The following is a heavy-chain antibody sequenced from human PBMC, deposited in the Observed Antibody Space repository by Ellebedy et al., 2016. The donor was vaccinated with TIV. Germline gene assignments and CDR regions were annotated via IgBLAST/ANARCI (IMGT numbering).Heavy chain of an antibody. J-gene: IGHJ4*02. CDR1: GFSFSTYA. CDR3: AKSQVGATFFDY. CDR2: ISGRAGDT. D-gene: IGHD1-26*01. Sequence: GESLKISCAASGFSFSTYAMSWVRQAPGKGLEWVSFISGRAGDTYYADSVKGRFTISRDDTKNTLYLQIHSLKAEDKALNYCAKSQVGATFFDYWGQGTLVTVSS. V-gene: IGHV3-23*01.